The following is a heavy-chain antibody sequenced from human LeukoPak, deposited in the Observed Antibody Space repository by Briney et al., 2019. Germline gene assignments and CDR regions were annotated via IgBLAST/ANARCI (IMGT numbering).Heavy chain of an antibody. D-gene: IGHD6-13*01. CDR1: GYTFTSYY. CDR3: ARESKSGSSWAW. CDR2: IIPILGIA. J-gene: IGHJ4*02. V-gene: IGHV1-69*04. Sequence: SVKVSCKASGYTFTSYYMHWVRQAPGQGLEWMGRIIPILGIANYAQKFQGRVTITADKSTSTAYMELSSLRSEDTAVYYCARESKSGSSWAWWGQGTLVTVSS.